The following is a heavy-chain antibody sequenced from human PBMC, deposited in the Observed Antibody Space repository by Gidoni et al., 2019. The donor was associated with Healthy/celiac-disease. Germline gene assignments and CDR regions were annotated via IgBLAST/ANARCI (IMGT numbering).Heavy chain of an antibody. CDR1: GFPFSNAW. CDR2: IKSKTDGGTT. Sequence: EVQLVESGGGLVKPGGSLRLSCAASGFPFSNAWMRWVRQAPGKGLEWVGRIKSKTDGGTTDYAAPVKGRFTISRDDSKNTLYLQMNSLKTEDTAVYYCTTDCPVGSSGWYRVFDYWGQGTLVTVSS. D-gene: IGHD6-19*01. J-gene: IGHJ4*02. CDR3: TTDCPVGSSGWYRVFDY. V-gene: IGHV3-15*01.